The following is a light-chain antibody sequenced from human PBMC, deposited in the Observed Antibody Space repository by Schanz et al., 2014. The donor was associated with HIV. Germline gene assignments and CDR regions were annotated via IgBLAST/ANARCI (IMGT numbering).Light chain of an antibody. Sequence: QSVLTQPPSASGSPGQSVTISCTGASSDVAGYNFVSWYQQHPGKAPKLMIYEVSKRPSGVPDRFSGSESGTSASLAISGLQSEDEGDYYCATWDDGLDAWVFGGGTKLTVL. V-gene: IGLV2-8*01. J-gene: IGLJ3*02. CDR2: EVS. CDR3: ATWDDGLDAWV. CDR1: SSDVAGYNF.